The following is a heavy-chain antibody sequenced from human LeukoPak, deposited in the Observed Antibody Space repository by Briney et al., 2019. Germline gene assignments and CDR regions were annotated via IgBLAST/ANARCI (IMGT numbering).Heavy chain of an antibody. Sequence: PGGSLRLSCAASGFTFSNYAMTWVRQAPGKGLEWVSGISGSGGNTYYADSVEGRFTISRDNSKKTLHLQMNSLRAEDTAVYYCAKGGRDTGGNWFDPWGQGTLVTVSS. J-gene: IGHJ5*02. D-gene: IGHD2-8*02. CDR2: ISGSGGNT. V-gene: IGHV3-23*01. CDR3: AKGGRDTGGNWFDP. CDR1: GFTFSNYA.